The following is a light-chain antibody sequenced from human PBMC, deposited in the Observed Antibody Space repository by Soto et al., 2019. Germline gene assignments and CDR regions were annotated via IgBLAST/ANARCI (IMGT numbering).Light chain of an antibody. CDR1: SSDVGGYNY. Sequence: QSALTQPASVSGSPGQSITISCTGTSSDVGGYNYVSWYQQHPGKAPKLMIYEVSNRPSGVSSRFSGSKSANTASLTISGLQAEDEADYYCSSYTGSSSVVFGGGTNLTVL. J-gene: IGLJ2*01. CDR2: EVS. V-gene: IGLV2-14*01. CDR3: SSYTGSSSVV.